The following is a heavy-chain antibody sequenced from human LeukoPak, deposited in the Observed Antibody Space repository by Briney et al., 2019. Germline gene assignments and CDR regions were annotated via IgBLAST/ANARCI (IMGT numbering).Heavy chain of an antibody. CDR3: ARVGIAARGDAFDI. CDR1: GGSISSGSYY. CDR2: IYTSGST. D-gene: IGHD6-6*01. V-gene: IGHV4-61*02. Sequence: SQTLSLTCTVSGGSISSGSYYWSWIRQPAGKGLEWIGRIYTSGSTNYNPSLKSRVTISVDTSKNQFSLKLSSVTAADTAVYYCARVGIAARGDAFDIWGQGTIVTVSS. J-gene: IGHJ3*02.